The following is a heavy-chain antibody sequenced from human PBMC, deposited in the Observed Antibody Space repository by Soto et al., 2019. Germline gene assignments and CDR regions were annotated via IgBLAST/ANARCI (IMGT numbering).Heavy chain of an antibody. D-gene: IGHD3-3*01. J-gene: IGHJ6*04. CDR1: GGTFSSYA. CDR3: ARGLSFYDFWSGYYRSYYGMDV. V-gene: IGHV1-69*13. Sequence: GASVKVSCKASGGTFSSYAISWVRQAPGQGLEWMGGIIPIFGTANYAQKFQGRVTITADESTSTAYMELSSLRSEDTAVYYCARGLSFYDFWSGYYRSYYGMDVWGKGTTVTVSS. CDR2: IIPIFGTA.